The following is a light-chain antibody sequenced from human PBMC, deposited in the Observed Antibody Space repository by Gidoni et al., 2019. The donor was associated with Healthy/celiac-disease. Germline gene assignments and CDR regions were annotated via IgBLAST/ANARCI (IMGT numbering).Light chain of an antibody. J-gene: IGKJ3*01. CDR3: QKRSNWPPFT. CDR1: QSVSSY. CDR2: DAS. V-gene: IGKV3-11*01. Sequence: EIVLTQSPFTLSLSPGERATLSCRASQSVSSYLAWYQQKPGQAPRLLIYDASNRATGIPARFSGSGSGTDFTLTISSLEPEDFAVYYCQKRSNWPPFTFGPGTKVDIK.